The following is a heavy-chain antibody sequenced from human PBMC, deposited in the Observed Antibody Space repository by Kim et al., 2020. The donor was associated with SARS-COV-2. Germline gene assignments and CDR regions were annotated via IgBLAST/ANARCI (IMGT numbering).Heavy chain of an antibody. J-gene: IGHJ4*02. D-gene: IGHD3-16*02. CDR3: ARGDFVLWTYRHLFDS. V-gene: IGHV4-34*01. Sequence: PSLRSRVTISVDTSKKHFSLKLTSVTAADTAIYYCARGDFVLWTYRHLFDSWGQGTLVTVSS.